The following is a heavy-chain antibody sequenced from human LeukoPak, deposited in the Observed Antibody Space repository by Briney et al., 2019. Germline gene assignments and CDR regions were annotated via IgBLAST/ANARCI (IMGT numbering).Heavy chain of an antibody. J-gene: IGHJ4*02. CDR1: GGSISSSSYY. CDR3: AGYPVGYSSRTYFDY. CDR2: IYYSGST. Sequence: SETLSLTCTVSGGSISSSSYYWSWIRQPPGKGLEWIGYIYYSGSTNYNPSLKSRVTISVDTSKNQFSLKLSSVTAADTAVYYCAGYPVGYSSRTYFDYWGQGTLVTVSS. V-gene: IGHV4-61*01. D-gene: IGHD6-13*01.